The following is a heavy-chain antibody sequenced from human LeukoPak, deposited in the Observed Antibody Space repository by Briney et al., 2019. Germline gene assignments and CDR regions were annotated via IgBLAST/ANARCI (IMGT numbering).Heavy chain of an antibody. CDR1: GASISDYY. J-gene: IGHJ4*02. Sequence: SETLSLTCTVSGASISDYYWSWIRQSAGKGLEWTGRIYASGSANYNPSFESRLTMSLDPSQNQFSLNLTSVTAADTALYFCARVLHAPYLIDSWGQGTLVTVSS. D-gene: IGHD2-8*01. V-gene: IGHV4-4*07. CDR2: IYASGSA. CDR3: ARVLHAPYLIDS.